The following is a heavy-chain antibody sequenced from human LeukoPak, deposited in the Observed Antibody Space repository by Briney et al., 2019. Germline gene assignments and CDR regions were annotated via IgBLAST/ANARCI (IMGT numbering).Heavy chain of an antibody. J-gene: IGHJ4*02. V-gene: IGHV3-33*01. CDR3: ARDGYYGSGVFDS. D-gene: IGHD3-10*01. Sequence: GGSLRLSRATSGFTFSTYGMHWVRQAPGKGLEWEAVVWYDGNNKYYAESVKGRLTISRDNSKNTLFLQINSLRAEDTAVYFCARDGYYGSGVFDSWGQGTLVTVSS. CDR1: GFTFSTYG. CDR2: VWYDGNNK.